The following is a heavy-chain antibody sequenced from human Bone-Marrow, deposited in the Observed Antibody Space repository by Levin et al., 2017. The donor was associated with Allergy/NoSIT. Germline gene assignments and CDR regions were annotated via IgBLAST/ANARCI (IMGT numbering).Heavy chain of an antibody. V-gene: IGHV1-18*01. CDR3: ARSLRCNSNTVRCNGADC. Sequence: ASVKVSCKASGYTFTSHGLSWLRQAPGQGLEWMGWISTYNGNTEYVQKIQDRVTVTTDTSTSTAYMELKSLRSDDTAVYYCARSLRCNSNTVRCNGADCWGQGTLVTVSS. J-gene: IGHJ4*02. D-gene: IGHD2/OR15-2a*01. CDR1: GYTFTSHG. CDR2: ISTYNGNT.